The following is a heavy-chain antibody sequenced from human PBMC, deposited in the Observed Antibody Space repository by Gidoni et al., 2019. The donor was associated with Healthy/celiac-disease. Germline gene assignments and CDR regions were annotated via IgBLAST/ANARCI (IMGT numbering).Heavy chain of an antibody. Sequence: EVQLVESGGGLVQPDRALRLSWAASGFTCDDDAMHWVRLAQGKGLEWVSGISWNSGSIGYADSVKGRFTISRDNAKNSLYLQMNSLRAEDTALYYCAKDLYYYDSSGSIAFDIWGQGTMVTVSS. J-gene: IGHJ3*02. CDR3: AKDLYYYDSSGSIAFDI. CDR2: ISWNSGSI. CDR1: GFTCDDDA. V-gene: IGHV3-9*01. D-gene: IGHD3-22*01.